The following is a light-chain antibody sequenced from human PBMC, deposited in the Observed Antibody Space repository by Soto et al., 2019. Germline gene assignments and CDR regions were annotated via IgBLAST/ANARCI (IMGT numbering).Light chain of an antibody. Sequence: SYELTQPPSVSVSPGQTARITCSGDALPKQYAYWYQQKPGQAPVLGIYKDSERPSGIPERFSGSSSGTTVTLTISGVQAEDEADYYCQSADSSGNYVVFGGGTKLTVL. CDR2: KDS. CDR1: ALPKQY. J-gene: IGLJ2*01. V-gene: IGLV3-25*02. CDR3: QSADSSGNYVV.